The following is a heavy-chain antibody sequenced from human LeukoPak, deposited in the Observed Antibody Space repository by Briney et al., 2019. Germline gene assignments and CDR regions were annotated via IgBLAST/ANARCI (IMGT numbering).Heavy chain of an antibody. CDR1: GDSMRNYY. J-gene: IGHJ5*02. CDR2: TYRSGTT. Sequence: SETLSLTCTVSGDSMRNYYWAWIRQSAGKGLEWIGRTYRSGTTNYSPSLHSRVTMSIDTSQNYFSLKLTSVTAADTAVYYCARESTRYGSGNYNWFDRWGQGTLVTVSS. CDR3: ARESTRYGSGNYNWFDR. D-gene: IGHD3-10*01. V-gene: IGHV4-4*07.